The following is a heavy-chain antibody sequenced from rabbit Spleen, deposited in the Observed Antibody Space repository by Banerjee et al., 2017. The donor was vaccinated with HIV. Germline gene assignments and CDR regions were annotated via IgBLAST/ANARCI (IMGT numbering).Heavy chain of an antibody. CDR2: IYAGNSGRT. CDR3: ARDTSSSFSSYGMDL. V-gene: IGHV1S45*01. J-gene: IGHJ6*01. Sequence: QEQLVESGGGLVQPEGSLTLTCKASGFSFSSSYYMCWVRQAPGKGLEWIACIYAGNSGRTYYASWAKGRFTISKTSSTTVTLQMTSLTAADTATYFCARDTSSSFSSYGMDLWGPGTLVTVS. CDR1: GFSFSSSYY. D-gene: IGHD1-1*01.